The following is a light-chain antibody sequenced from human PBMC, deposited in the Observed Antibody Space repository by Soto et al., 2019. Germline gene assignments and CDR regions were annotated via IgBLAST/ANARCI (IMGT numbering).Light chain of an antibody. V-gene: IGKV3-20*01. CDR2: GAS. J-gene: IGKJ5*01. CDR3: QQYGSSPHT. Sequence: EIVLTQSPATLSSSPGERATLSCRASQSVSSRYFAWYQQKPGEAPRLLSNGASSRATGIPDRFSGSGSGTDFTLTISRLEPEDFAVYYCQQYGSSPHTFGQGTRLEIK. CDR1: QSVSSRY.